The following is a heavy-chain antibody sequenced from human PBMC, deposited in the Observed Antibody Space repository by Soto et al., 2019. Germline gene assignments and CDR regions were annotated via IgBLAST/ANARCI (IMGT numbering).Heavy chain of an antibody. Sequence: GGSLRLSCAASGFTFSNAWMSWVRQAPGKGLEWVGRIKSKTDGGTTDYAAPVKGRFTISRDDSKNTLYLQMNSLKTEDTAVYYCTAVAVAGTWDGAFDIWGQGTMVTVSS. CDR1: GFTFSNAW. V-gene: IGHV3-15*01. J-gene: IGHJ3*02. CDR2: IKSKTDGGTT. D-gene: IGHD6-19*01. CDR3: TAVAVAGTWDGAFDI.